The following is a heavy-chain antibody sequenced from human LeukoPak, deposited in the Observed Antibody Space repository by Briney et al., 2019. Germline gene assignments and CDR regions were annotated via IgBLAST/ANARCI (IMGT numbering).Heavy chain of an antibody. CDR1: GGTFSSYA. CDR2: IIPIFGIA. V-gene: IGHV1-69*04. CDR3: ARASGWYEGDYYYYYGMDV. Sequence: SVKVSCKASGGTFSSYAISWVRQAPGQGLEWMGRIIPIFGIANYAQKFQGRVTITADKSTSTAYMELSSLRSEDTAVYYCARASGWYEGDYYYYYGMDVWGQGITVTVSS. J-gene: IGHJ6*02. D-gene: IGHD6-19*01.